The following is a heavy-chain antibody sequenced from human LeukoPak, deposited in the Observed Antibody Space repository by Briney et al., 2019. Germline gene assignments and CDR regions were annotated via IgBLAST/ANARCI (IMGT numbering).Heavy chain of an antibody. CDR2: ISSSGGTT. J-gene: IGHJ4*02. V-gene: IGHV3-23*01. CDR3: AKHPRHCGGDCYSDFDY. Sequence: GGSLRLSCAASGFTFNSYAMSWVRQAPGKGLEWVSAISSSGGTTHYADSVKGRFTSSRDSSKNSLYLQMNSLRAEDTAVYYCAKHPRHCGGDCYSDFDYWGQGTLVTVSS. D-gene: IGHD2-21*02. CDR1: GFTFNSYA.